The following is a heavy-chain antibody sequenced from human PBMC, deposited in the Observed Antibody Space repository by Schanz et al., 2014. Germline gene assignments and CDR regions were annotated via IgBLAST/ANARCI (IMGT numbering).Heavy chain of an antibody. CDR3: AKDPSHGDYDYYFDY. D-gene: IGHD3-22*01. CDR2: IYASGAT. Sequence: ESGGGFVQPGGSLGLSCVVSGFTVSSDHMSWVRQAPGKGLEWVSTIYASGATYYADSVKRRFTISRDNSKNTLYLQMNSLRAEDTAVYYCAKDPSHGDYDYYFDYWGQGTLVTVSS. J-gene: IGHJ4*02. CDR1: GFTVSSDH. V-gene: IGHV3-66*01.